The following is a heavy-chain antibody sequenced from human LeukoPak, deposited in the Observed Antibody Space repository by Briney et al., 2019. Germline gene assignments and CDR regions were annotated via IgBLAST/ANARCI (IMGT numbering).Heavy chain of an antibody. J-gene: IGHJ4*02. V-gene: IGHV4-39*01. Sequence: PSETLSLTRTVSGGSISSPTYYWAWIRQPPGQELEWIKTIHYSGSTYDNPSLKSRFNMSVDTSKNQFFLKLSSVTAADTAVYYCARLGGYHDPPDYWGQGTLVTVSS. D-gene: IGHD3-16*02. CDR3: ARLGGYHDPPDY. CDR2: IHYSGST. CDR1: GGSISSPTYY.